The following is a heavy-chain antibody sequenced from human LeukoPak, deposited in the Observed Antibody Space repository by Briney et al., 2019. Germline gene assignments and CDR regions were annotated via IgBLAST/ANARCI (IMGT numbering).Heavy chain of an antibody. D-gene: IGHD2-2*02. CDR1: GYTFTSYY. CDR3: ARDLEYCSSTSCYTGFDY. CDR2: INPNSGGT. V-gene: IGHV1-2*02. J-gene: IGHJ4*02. Sequence: ASVKVSCKASGYTFTSYYMHWVRQAPGQGLEWMGWINPNSGGTNYAQKFQGRVTMTRDTSISTAYMELSRLRSDDTAVYYCARDLEYCSSTSCYTGFDYWGQGTLVTVSS.